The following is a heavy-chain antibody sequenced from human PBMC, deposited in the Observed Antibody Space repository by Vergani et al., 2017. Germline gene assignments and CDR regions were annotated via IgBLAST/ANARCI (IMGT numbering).Heavy chain of an antibody. V-gene: IGHV4-59*01. CDR3: ARGHYDILTGYSPHNWFDP. CDR1: GGSISSYY. Sequence: QVQLQESGPGLVKPSETLSLTCTVSGGSISSYYWSWIRQPPGKGLEWIGYIYYSGSTNYNPSLKSRVTISEDTSKNQFSLKLSSVTAADTAVYYCARGHYDILTGYSPHNWFDPWGQGTLVTVSS. CDR2: IYYSGST. D-gene: IGHD3-9*01. J-gene: IGHJ5*02.